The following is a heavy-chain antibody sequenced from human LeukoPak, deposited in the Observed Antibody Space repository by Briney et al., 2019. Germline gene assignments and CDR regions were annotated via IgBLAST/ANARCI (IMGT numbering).Heavy chain of an antibody. J-gene: IGHJ6*03. Sequence: GGSLRLSCAASGFTFSSYSMNWVRQAPGKGLEWVSSISSSSSYIYYADSVKGRFTISRDNAKNSLYLQMNSLRAEDTAVYYCARVILKVRGVITYYMDVWGKGTTVTVSS. V-gene: IGHV3-21*01. CDR2: ISSSSSYI. CDR1: GFTFSSYS. CDR3: ARVILKVRGVITYYMDV. D-gene: IGHD3-10*01.